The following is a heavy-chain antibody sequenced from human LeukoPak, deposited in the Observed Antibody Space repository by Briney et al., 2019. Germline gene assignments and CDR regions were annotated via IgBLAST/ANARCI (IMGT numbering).Heavy chain of an antibody. D-gene: IGHD3-9*01. CDR3: AKDAAEVYDILTGMDYYYYYGMDV. Sequence: GGSLRLSCAASGFTFSSYAMSWVRQAPGKGLEWVSAISGSGGSTYYADSVKGRFTISRDNSKNTLYLQMNSLRAEDTAVYYCAKDAAEVYDILTGMDYYYYYGMDVWGKGTTVTVSS. CDR2: ISGSGGST. V-gene: IGHV3-23*01. J-gene: IGHJ6*04. CDR1: GFTFSSYA.